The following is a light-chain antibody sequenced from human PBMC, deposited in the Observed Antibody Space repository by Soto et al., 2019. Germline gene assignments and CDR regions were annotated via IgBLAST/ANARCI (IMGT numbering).Light chain of an antibody. CDR3: QQSYSTPLT. Sequence: MTQSPATLSVSLGERATLSCRASQSVNSNLAWYQQKPGKAPKLLIYAASSLQSGVPSRFSGSGSGTDFTLTISSLHPEDFATYYCQQSYSTPLTFGGGTKVEIK. J-gene: IGKJ4*01. CDR2: AAS. CDR1: QSVNSN. V-gene: IGKV1-39*01.